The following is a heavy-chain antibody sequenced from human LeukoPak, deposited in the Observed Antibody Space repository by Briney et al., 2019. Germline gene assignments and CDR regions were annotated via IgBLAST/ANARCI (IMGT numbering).Heavy chain of an antibody. Sequence: ASVKVSCKASGYTFTSYSISWMRQAPGQGLEWMGWISAYNGNTNYAQKLQGRVTMTTDTSTSTAYMELRSLRSDDTAVYYCARSTYYDFWSGYLFDYWGQGTLVTVSS. D-gene: IGHD3-3*01. CDR3: ARSTYYDFWSGYLFDY. J-gene: IGHJ4*02. V-gene: IGHV1-18*01. CDR1: GYTFTSYS. CDR2: ISAYNGNT.